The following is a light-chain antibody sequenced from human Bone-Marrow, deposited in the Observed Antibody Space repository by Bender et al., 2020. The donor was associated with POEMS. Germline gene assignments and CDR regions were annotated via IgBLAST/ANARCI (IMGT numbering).Light chain of an antibody. Sequence: QSALTQPPSASGSPGQSVTISCTGTSSDVGGYNYVSWYQQHPGKAPKLMIYEVSNRPSGVPDRFSGSKSGNTASLTVSGLQAEDEADYYCSSYGGSNNYVFGTGTKFTVL. CDR3: SSYGGSNNYV. V-gene: IGLV2-8*01. CDR2: EVS. J-gene: IGLJ1*01. CDR1: SSDVGGYNY.